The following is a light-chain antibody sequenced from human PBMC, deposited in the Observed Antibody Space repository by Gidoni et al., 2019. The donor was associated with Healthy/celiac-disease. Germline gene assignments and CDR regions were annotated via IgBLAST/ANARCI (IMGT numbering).Light chain of an antibody. V-gene: IGKV1-39*01. CDR1: QSSSSY. CDR2: AAS. CDR3: QQSYSTPQT. J-gene: IGKJ1*01. Sequence: IQMTQSPSSLSASVADRVTITCRASQSSSSYLNWYQQKPGKAPKLLIYAASSLQSGVPSRFSGSGSGTDFTLTISSLQPEDFATYYCQQSYSTPQTFGQGTKVEIK.